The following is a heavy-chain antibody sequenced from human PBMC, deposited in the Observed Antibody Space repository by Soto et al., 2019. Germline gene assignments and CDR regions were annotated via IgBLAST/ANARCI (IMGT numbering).Heavy chain of an antibody. J-gene: IGHJ6*02. CDR1: GFSLSNARMG. CDR2: IFSNDEK. CDR3: ARLEYYYYGMDV. Sequence: QVTLKESGPALVKPTETLTLTCTVSGFSLSNARMGVSWIRQPPGKALEWLAHIFSNDEKSYSTSLKSRLTISKDTSKSQVVLTMTNMDPVDTATYYCARLEYYYYGMDVWGQGTTVTVSS. V-gene: IGHV2-26*01.